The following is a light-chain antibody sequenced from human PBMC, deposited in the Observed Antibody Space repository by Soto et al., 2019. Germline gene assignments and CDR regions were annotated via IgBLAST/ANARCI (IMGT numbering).Light chain of an antibody. CDR1: SSNIGSNT. V-gene: IGLV1-44*01. CDR3: AAWDDSLNGLWV. J-gene: IGLJ3*02. Sequence: QPVLTQPPSASGTPGQRVTISCSGSSSNIGSNTVNWYQQLPGTAPKLLIYSNNQRPSGVPDRFSGSKSGTSASLAISGLQSEDEADYYCAAWDDSLNGLWVFGGVTKVTVL. CDR2: SNN.